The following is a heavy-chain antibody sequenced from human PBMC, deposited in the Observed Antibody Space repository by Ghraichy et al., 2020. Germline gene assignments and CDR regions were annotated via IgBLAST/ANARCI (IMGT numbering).Heavy chain of an antibody. CDR2: VCICLST. J-gene: IGHJ6*04. CDR1: GGSISSYC. Sequence: SETLSLTCTVSGGSISSYCWCWVRKPPPQGQEWKWYVCICLSTNYNPTLKLPIRVSVDTSKNQFSLKLSSVTAADTAVYYCARAGGQLEYYYYYGMDVWGKGTTVTVSS. CDR3: ARAGGQLEYYYYYGMDV. V-gene: IGHV4-59*01. D-gene: IGHD2-2*01.